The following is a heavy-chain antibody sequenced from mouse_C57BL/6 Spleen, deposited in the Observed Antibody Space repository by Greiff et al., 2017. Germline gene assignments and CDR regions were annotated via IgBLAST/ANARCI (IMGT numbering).Heavy chain of an antibody. CDR2: INYDGSST. D-gene: IGHD2-12*01. CDR1: GFTFSDYY. J-gene: IGHJ2*01. CDR3: AREGDYTYFDY. Sequence: EVKVVESEGGLVQPGSSMKLSCTASGFTFSDYYMAWVRQVPEKGLEWVANINYDGSSTYYLDSLKSRFIISRDNAKNILYLQMSSLKSEDTATYYCAREGDYTYFDYWGQGTTLTVSS. V-gene: IGHV5-16*01.